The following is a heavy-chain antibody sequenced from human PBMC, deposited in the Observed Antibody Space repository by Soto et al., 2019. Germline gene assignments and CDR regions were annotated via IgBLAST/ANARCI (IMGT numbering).Heavy chain of an antibody. Sequence: QVQLVESGGALVKPGGSLRLSCAASGFTFTDYYMSWIRQAPGKGPEWISYITPSGTTIKYADSVRGRFTISRDNAKNSLSLQMNSLRADDTAVYYSARVRSTFPDYWGQGTLVTVSS. CDR3: ARVRSTFPDY. CDR1: GFTFTDYY. CDR2: ITPSGTTI. V-gene: IGHV3-11*01. J-gene: IGHJ4*02. D-gene: IGHD2-15*01.